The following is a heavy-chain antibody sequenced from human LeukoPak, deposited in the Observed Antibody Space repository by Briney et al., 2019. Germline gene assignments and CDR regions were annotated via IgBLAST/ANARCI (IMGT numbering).Heavy chain of an antibody. Sequence: PGGSLRLSCAAAGFTFSSYSMNWVRQAPGKGLEWVSSISSSSSYIYYADSVKGRFTISRDNAKNSLYLQMNSLRAEDTAVYYCARKTVGDFDYWGQGTLVTVSS. CDR3: ARKTVGDFDY. V-gene: IGHV3-21*01. J-gene: IGHJ4*02. CDR2: ISSSSSYI. CDR1: GFTFSSYS. D-gene: IGHD1-26*01.